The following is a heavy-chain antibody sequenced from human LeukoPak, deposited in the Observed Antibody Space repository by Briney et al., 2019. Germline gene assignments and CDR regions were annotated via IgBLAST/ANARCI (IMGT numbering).Heavy chain of an antibody. CDR1: GYSFTSYW. D-gene: IGHD4-17*01. CDR3: ARHHLTVTSRVDY. CDR2: IYPGGSNT. V-gene: IGHV5-51*01. J-gene: IGHJ4*02. Sequence: GESLKISCKASGYSFTSYWIGWVRQMPGKGLEWMGIIYPGGSNTRYSPSFQGQVTISADKSISTAYLQWSSLKASDTAMYYCARHHLTVTSRVDYWGQGTLVTVSS.